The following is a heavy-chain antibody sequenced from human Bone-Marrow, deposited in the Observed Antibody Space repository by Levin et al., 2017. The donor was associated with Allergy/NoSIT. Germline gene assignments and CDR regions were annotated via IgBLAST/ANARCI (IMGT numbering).Heavy chain of an antibody. V-gene: IGHV4-31*02. D-gene: IGHD3-10*01. Sequence: SETLSLTCTVSGESVSSSGFYWTWIRQYPGKGLEWSGHIYYPGNTSYNPSLKSRVSISEDRSKNQFSLKLDSVTAADTAVYYCARESVYYGSGSWIDCWGQGTLVTVSS. CDR2: IYYPGNT. J-gene: IGHJ4*02. CDR1: GESVSSSGFY. CDR3: ARESVYYGSGSWIDC.